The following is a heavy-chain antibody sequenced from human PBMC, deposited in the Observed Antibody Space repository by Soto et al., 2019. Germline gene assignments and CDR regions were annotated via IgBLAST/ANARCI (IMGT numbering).Heavy chain of an antibody. V-gene: IGHV4-4*02. D-gene: IGHD6-19*01. CDR3: AGDQDSGWGLDS. CDR2: IYHTGKT. CDR1: GGSISTDNW. Sequence: QVQVQESGPGLVKPSGTLSLTCAVSGGSISTDNWWSWVRQPPGKGLEWIGEIYHTGKTNYNPSLKSRVTISADTSKNQLSLQLTSVTAADTAVYYCAGDQDSGWGLDSWGQGILVTVSS. J-gene: IGHJ4*02.